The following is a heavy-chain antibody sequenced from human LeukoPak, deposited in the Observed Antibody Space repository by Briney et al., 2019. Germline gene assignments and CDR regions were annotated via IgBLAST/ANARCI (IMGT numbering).Heavy chain of an antibody. D-gene: IGHD3-9*01. CDR2: ISSSSSYI. Sequence: GGSLRLSCAASGFTFSSYSMNWVRQAPGKGLEWVSSISSSSSYIYYADSVKGRFTISRDNAKNSLYLQMNSLRAEDTAVYYCASGLSYYDILTGYYKPYDYWGQGALVTVSS. J-gene: IGHJ4*02. CDR3: ASGLSYYDILTGYYKPYDY. V-gene: IGHV3-21*01. CDR1: GFTFSSYS.